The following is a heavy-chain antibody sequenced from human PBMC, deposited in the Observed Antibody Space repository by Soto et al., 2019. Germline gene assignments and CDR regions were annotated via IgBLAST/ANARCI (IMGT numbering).Heavy chain of an antibody. V-gene: IGHV5-51*01. CDR3: GTWRGSSWFDY. Sequence: GESLKISCKSSGYTFTSYWIGWVRQMPGKGLQWMGIIYPSDSDTKYSPSFVGQVTISADRSITTAYLQWSSLKASDTAIYYCGTWRGSSWFDYWGPGTLVTVSS. CDR1: GYTFTSYW. CDR2: IYPSDSDT. D-gene: IGHD2-2*01. J-gene: IGHJ4*02.